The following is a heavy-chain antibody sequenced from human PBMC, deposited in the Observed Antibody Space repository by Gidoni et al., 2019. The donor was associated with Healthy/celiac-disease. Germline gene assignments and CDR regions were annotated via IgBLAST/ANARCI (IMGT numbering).Heavy chain of an antibody. CDR3: TTDSSGWSPGWFDP. V-gene: IGHV3-15*01. CDR1: GFTFSNAW. CDR2: IKSKTDGGTT. J-gene: IGHJ5*02. Sequence: EVQLVASGGGLVKPGGSLRLSCAASGFTFSNAWMSWVRQAPGKGLEWVGRIKSKTDGGTTDYAAPVKGRFTISRDDSKNTLYLQMNSLKTEDTAVYYCTTDSSGWSPGWFDPWGQGTLVTVSS. D-gene: IGHD6-19*01.